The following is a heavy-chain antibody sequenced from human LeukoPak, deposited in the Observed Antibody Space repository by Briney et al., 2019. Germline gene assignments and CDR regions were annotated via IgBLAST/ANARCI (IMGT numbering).Heavy chain of an antibody. J-gene: IGHJ5*02. Sequence: SETLSLTCAVYGGSFSGYYWSWIRQPPGKGLEWIAEINHSGNTNYNPSLKSRVTISVDTSKNQFSLKLSSVTAADTAVYYCATNYGSGTSWGQGTLVTVSS. D-gene: IGHD3-10*01. CDR2: INHSGNT. CDR3: ATNYGSGTS. CDR1: GGSFSGYY. V-gene: IGHV4-34*01.